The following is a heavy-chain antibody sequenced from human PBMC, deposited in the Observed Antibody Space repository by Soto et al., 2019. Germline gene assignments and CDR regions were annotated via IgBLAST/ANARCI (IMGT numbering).Heavy chain of an antibody. D-gene: IGHD2-2*01. Sequence: PGESLKISCKGSGYSFTSYWIGWVRQMPGXXXXXXXXXXPGDSDTRYSPSFQGQVTISADXSXXXAYXXXXXXKASDTAMYYCARHGEYCSSTSCYGSSYYYYYYMDVWGKGTTVTVSS. CDR2: XXPGDSDT. J-gene: IGHJ6*03. CDR1: GYSFTSYW. CDR3: ARHGEYCSSTSCYGSSYYYYYYMDV. V-gene: IGHV5-51*01.